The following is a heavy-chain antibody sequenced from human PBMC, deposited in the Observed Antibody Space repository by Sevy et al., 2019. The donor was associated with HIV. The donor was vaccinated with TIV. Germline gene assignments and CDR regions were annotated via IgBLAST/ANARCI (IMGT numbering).Heavy chain of an antibody. Sequence: GGSLRLSCAASRFTFVTYAMNWVRQAPGKGLEWVSGISGSGGSTYYADSVKGRFTISRDNSKNTLYLQMNSLRAEDKAVYYCAKDVYDSSGYYPMGAFDIWGQGTMVTVSS. V-gene: IGHV3-23*01. CDR2: ISGSGGST. J-gene: IGHJ3*02. D-gene: IGHD3-22*01. CDR1: RFTFVTYA. CDR3: AKDVYDSSGYYPMGAFDI.